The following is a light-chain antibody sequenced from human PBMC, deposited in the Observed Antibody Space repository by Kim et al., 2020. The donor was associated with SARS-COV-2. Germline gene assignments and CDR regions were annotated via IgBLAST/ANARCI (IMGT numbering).Light chain of an antibody. CDR2: GAS. Sequence: PGERVTLSCRASQSISSSYLTWYQHKPCQAPRLLIYGASTRATGIPARFSGSGSGTDFTLTISSLQPEDFAVYYCQQDYNLPWTFGQGTKV. V-gene: IGKV3D-7*01. CDR3: QQDYNLPWT. CDR1: QSISSSY. J-gene: IGKJ1*01.